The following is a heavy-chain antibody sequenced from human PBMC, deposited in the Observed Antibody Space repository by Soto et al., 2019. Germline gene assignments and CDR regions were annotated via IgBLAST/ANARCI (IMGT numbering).Heavy chain of an antibody. CDR3: AKDRNGYNEYLFDY. CDR2: ISYDGSYK. J-gene: IGHJ4*02. V-gene: IGHV3-30*18. D-gene: IGHD2-2*01. Sequence: LRLSFAVSGFTFSGYSMHWGRHSTGKGLGWVAVISYDGSYKYYADYETCRFTLSRDNSNNTLYLQMNSLRAEATAVYYCAKDRNGYNEYLFDYWGQGALVTVSS. CDR1: GFTFSGYS.